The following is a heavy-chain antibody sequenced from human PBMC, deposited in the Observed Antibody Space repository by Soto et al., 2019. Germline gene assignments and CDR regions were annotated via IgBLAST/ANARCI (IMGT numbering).Heavy chain of an antibody. D-gene: IGHD3-3*01. V-gene: IGHV3-33*01. J-gene: IGHJ4*02. Sequence: QVQLVESGGGVVQPGRSLRLSCAASGFTFSSYGMHWVRQAPGKGLEWVAVIWYDGSNKYYADSVKGRFTISRDNSKNTLYLQMNSLRAEDTAVYYCARPIMIFGVAFDYWGQGTLVTVSS. CDR2: IWYDGSNK. CDR1: GFTFSSYG. CDR3: ARPIMIFGVAFDY.